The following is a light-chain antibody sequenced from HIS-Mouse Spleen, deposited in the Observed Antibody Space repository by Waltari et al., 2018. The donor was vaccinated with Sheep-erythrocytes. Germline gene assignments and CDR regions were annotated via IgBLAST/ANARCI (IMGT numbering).Light chain of an antibody. V-gene: IGKV1-5*03. J-gene: IGKJ1*01. CDR3: QQLAT. Sequence: DIQMTQSPSTLSASVGDRVTITCRASQSISSWLAWYQQKPGKAPKHLIYKASSLESGVPSRFSGSGSGTEFTLTISSLQPDDFATYYCQQLATFGQGTKVEIK. CDR1: QSISSW. CDR2: KAS.